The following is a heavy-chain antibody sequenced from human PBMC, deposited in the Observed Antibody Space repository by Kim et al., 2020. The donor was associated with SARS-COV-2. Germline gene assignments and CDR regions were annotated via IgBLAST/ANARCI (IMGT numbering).Heavy chain of an antibody. CDR2: ISGSGGST. D-gene: IGHD6-19*01. Sequence: GGSLRLSCAASGFTFSSYAMSWVRQAPGKGLEWVSAISGSGGSTYYADSVKGRFTISRDNSKNTLYLQMNSLRAEDTAVYYCEKDQSIAVAGILLRGYYYEGVDAWSQGTTVNVTS. CDR3: EKDQSIAVAGILLRGYYYEGVDA. J-gene: IGHJ6*02. V-gene: IGHV3-23*01. CDR1: GFTFSSYA.